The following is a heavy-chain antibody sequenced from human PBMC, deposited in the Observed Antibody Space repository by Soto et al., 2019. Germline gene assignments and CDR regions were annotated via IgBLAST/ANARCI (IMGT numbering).Heavy chain of an antibody. Sequence: PSETLSLTCTVAGGSISGFYWSWVRQPAGKGLEWIGRIYSSGATKYNPSLRNRVTMSVDTSTDQYSLNLASMTAADTAVYLCERGTFCGNDCYFDVWGQGTQVTVSS. J-gene: IGHJ4*02. CDR1: GGSISGFY. V-gene: IGHV4-4*07. CDR2: IYSSGAT. D-gene: IGHD2-21*02. CDR3: ERGTFCGNDCYFDV.